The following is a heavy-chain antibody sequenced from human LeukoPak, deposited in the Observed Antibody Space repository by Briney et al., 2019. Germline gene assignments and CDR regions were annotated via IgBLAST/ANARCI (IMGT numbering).Heavy chain of an antibody. Sequence: SEALSLPCTVSGGSISSSNYYWGWIRQPPGKGLEWIGSIHYSGSTYYNPSLESRVTISVDTSKYQFSLKLSSVTAADTAVYYCASPKTMVRGVIEDYWGQGTLVTVSS. D-gene: IGHD3-10*01. CDR1: GGSISSSNYY. CDR3: ASPKTMVRGVIEDY. CDR2: IHYSGST. V-gene: IGHV4-39*01. J-gene: IGHJ4*02.